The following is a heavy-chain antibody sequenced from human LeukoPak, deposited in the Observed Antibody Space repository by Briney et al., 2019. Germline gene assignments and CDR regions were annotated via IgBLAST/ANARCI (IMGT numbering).Heavy chain of an antibody. V-gene: IGHV3-7*03. CDR1: GFTFGTSW. Sequence: GGSLRLSCAASGFTFGTSWMSWFRRAPGTGLQWVAHTSPNGRDTYYVDSVKGRFAISRDNSKNTLYLQMNSLRAEDTAVYYCARVLYILRYFDYWGKGTTVTISS. D-gene: IGHD3-9*01. J-gene: IGHJ6*04. CDR3: ARVLYILRYFDY. CDR2: TSPNGRDT.